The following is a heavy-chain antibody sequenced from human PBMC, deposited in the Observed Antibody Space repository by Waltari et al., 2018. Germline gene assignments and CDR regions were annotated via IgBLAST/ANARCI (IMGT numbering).Heavy chain of an antibody. V-gene: IGHV4-34*01. CDR3: ARGPYDYIWGSYRLFAFDI. J-gene: IGHJ3*02. CDR1: GGSFSGYY. CDR2: INHSGST. Sequence: QVQLQQWGAGLLKPSDTLSLTCAVYGGSFSGYYWSWVRKPPGKGLEWIGEINHSGSTNYNPSLKSRVTISVDTSKNQFSLKLSSVTAADTAVYYCARGPYDYIWGSYRLFAFDIWGQGTMVTVSS. D-gene: IGHD3-16*02.